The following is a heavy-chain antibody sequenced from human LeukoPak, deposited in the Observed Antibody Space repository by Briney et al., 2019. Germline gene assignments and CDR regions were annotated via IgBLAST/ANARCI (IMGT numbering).Heavy chain of an antibody. Sequence: SVKASCKASGGTFSSYAISWVRQAPGQGLEWMGGIIPIFGTANYAQKFQGRVTITADESTSTAYMELSSLRSEDTAVYYCARYSAGAPPYYGMDVWGQGTTVTVSS. CDR2: IIPIFGTA. CDR3: ARYSAGAPPYYGMDV. J-gene: IGHJ6*02. CDR1: GGTFSSYA. D-gene: IGHD1-26*01. V-gene: IGHV1-69*13.